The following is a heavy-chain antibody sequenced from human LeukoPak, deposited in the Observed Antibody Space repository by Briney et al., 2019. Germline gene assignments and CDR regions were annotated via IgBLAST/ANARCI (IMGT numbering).Heavy chain of an antibody. CDR3: ARGPPRGKYYYMDV. D-gene: IGHD1-1*01. CDR1: GFTFSSFD. J-gene: IGHJ6*03. Sequence: PGGSLRLSCAASGFTFSSFDMHWVRQPTGQGLEWVSTIGTASDTYYPGSVEGRFTLSRHNAKNSLYLQMNSLTAGDTAVYYWARGPPRGKYYYMDVWGKGTTVTVSS. V-gene: IGHV3-13*01. CDR2: IGTASDT.